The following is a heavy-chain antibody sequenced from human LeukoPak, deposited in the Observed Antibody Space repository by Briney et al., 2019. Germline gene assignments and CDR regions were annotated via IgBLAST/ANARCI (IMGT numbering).Heavy chain of an antibody. J-gene: IGHJ4*02. V-gene: IGHV3-23*01. CDR1: GFSFSGYA. Sequence: GGSLRLSCAASGFSFSGYAMSWVRQAPGKGLEWVSVISGSGGSTYYADSVKGRFIISRDNSKNTLYLQMNSLRAEDTAVYYCANESPFLDYWGQGALVTVSS. CDR3: ANESPFLDY. CDR2: ISGSGGST.